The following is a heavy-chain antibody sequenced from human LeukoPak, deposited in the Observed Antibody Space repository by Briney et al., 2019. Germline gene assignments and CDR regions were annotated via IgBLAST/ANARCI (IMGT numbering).Heavy chain of an antibody. J-gene: IGHJ6*03. V-gene: IGHV1-18*01. Sequence: ASVKVSCKASGYTFTSYGISWVRQAPGQGLEGMGWISAYNGNTNYAQKPQGRVTMNTDTSTSTAYMELRSLRSDDTAVYYCARVVVQWQPYYYYMDVWGKGTTVTVSS. D-gene: IGHD6-19*01. CDR2: ISAYNGNT. CDR3: ARVVVQWQPYYYYMDV. CDR1: GYTFTSYG.